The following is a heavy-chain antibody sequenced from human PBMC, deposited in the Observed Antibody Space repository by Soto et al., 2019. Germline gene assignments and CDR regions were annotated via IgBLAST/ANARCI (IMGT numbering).Heavy chain of an antibody. V-gene: IGHV3-49*03. Sequence: GGSLRLSCTASGFTFGDYAMSWFRQAPGKGLEWVGFIRSKAYGGTTEYAASVKGRFTISRDDSKSIAYLQMNSLKTEDTAVYYCTRDEMWAYDFWSQRGMDVWGQGTTVTVSS. CDR1: GFTFGDYA. CDR2: IRSKAYGGTT. CDR3: TRDEMWAYDFWSQRGMDV. D-gene: IGHD3-3*01. J-gene: IGHJ6*02.